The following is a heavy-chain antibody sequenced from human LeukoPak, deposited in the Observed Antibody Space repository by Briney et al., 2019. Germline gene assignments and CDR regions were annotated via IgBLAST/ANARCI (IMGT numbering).Heavy chain of an antibody. D-gene: IGHD3-22*01. J-gene: IGHJ4*02. CDR2: IRSKAYGGTT. CDR3: TIRRYYYDSSGYYGEDY. Sequence: GGSLRLSCAASGFTFSSYGMHWVRQAPGKGLEWVGFIRSKAYGGTTEYAASVKGRFTISRDDSKSIAYLQMNSLKTEDTAVYYCTIRRYYYDSSGYYGEDYWGQGTLVTVSS. V-gene: IGHV3-49*04. CDR1: GFTFSSYG.